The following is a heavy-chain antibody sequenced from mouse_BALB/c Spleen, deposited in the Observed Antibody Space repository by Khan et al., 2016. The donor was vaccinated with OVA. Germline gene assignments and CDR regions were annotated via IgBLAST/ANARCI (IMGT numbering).Heavy chain of an antibody. V-gene: IGHV1S135*01. CDR3: ARHGYVAWFAY. J-gene: IGHJ3*01. D-gene: IGHD2-2*01. Sequence: EVRLQESGPELMKPGASVKISCKASGYSFTSYYIHWVKQSHGKSLEWIGYIDPFNGGTSYNPKFKGKATLTVDKSSSTAYMHLSSLTSDDSAVYYCARHGYVAWFAYWGQGTLVTVSA. CDR1: GYSFTSYY. CDR2: IDPFNGGT.